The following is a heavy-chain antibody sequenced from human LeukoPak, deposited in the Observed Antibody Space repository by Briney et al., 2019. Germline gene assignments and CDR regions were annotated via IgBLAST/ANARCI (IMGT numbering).Heavy chain of an antibody. J-gene: IGHJ5*02. CDR2: IYYSGST. CDR1: GGSISSTISY. V-gene: IGHV4-39*07. Sequence: PSETLSLTCTVSGGSISSTISYWGWIRQPPGKGLEWIGSIYYSGSTYYNPSLKSRVTISVDKSKNQFSLKLSSVTAADTAVYYCARGGATAIDNNWFDPWGQGTLVTVSS. D-gene: IGHD5-18*01. CDR3: ARGGATAIDNNWFDP.